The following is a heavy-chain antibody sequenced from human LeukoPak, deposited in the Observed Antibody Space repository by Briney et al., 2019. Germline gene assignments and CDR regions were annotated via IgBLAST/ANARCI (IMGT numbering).Heavy chain of an antibody. V-gene: IGHV1-69*01. Sequence: AASVTVSCTASGGTFTSYAISWVRQAPGQGLEWMGGIIPIFGTANYAQKFQGRVTITADESTSTAYMELSSLRSEDTAVYYCARELAAAGYFDYWGQGTLVTVSS. CDR3: ARELAAAGYFDY. D-gene: IGHD6-13*01. CDR1: GGTFTSYA. J-gene: IGHJ4*02. CDR2: IIPIFGTA.